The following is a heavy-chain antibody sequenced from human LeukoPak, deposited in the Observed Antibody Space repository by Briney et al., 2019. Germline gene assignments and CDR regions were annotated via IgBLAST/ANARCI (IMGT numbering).Heavy chain of an antibody. D-gene: IGHD3-22*01. CDR2: ISAYNGNT. CDR3: ARFKSTYYYDSSGYLDAFDI. Sequence: ASVKVSFKASGYTFTSYGISWVRQAPGQGLEWMGWISAYNGNTNYAQKLQGRVTMTTDTSTSTAYMELRSLRSDDTAVYYCARFKSTYYYDSSGYLDAFDIWGQGTMVTVSS. V-gene: IGHV1-18*01. J-gene: IGHJ3*02. CDR1: GYTFTSYG.